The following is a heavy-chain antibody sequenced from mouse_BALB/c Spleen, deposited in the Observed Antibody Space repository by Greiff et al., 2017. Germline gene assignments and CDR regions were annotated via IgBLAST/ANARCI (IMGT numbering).Heavy chain of an antibody. V-gene: IGHV6-6*02. CDR2: IRLKSNNYAT. Sequence: EVHLVESGGGLVQPGGSMKLSCVASGFTFSNYWMNWVRQSPEKGLEWVAEIRLKSNNYATHYAESVKGRFTISRDDSKSSVYLQMNNLRAEDTGIYYCTRPSAYFDYWGQGTTLTVSS. CDR1: GFTFSNYW. CDR3: TRPSAYFDY. J-gene: IGHJ2*01.